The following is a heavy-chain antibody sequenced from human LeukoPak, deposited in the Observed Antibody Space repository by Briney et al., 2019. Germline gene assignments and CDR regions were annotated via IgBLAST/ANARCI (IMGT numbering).Heavy chain of an antibody. V-gene: IGHV4-59*08. CDR2: IYYSGST. CDR1: GGSISSYY. D-gene: IGHD3-22*01. CDR3: ARVYYYDSSDLYFDP. J-gene: IGHJ5*02. Sequence: SETLSLTCTVSGGSISSYYWSWIRQPPGKGLEWIGYIYYSGSTNYNPSLKSRVTISVDTSKNQFSLKLSSVTAADTAVYYYARVYYYDSSDLYFDPWGQGTLVTVSS.